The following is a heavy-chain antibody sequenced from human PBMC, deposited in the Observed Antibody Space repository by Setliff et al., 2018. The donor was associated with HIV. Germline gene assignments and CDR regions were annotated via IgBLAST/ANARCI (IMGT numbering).Heavy chain of an antibody. CDR1: SGSFSGYY. J-gene: IGHJ4*02. V-gene: IGHV4-34*01. CDR2: INHSGST. CDR3: ARGPPGSSIGWYVGY. Sequence: SETLSLTCAVYSGSFSGYYWSWIRQPPGKGLEWIGEINHSGSTNYNPSLKSRVTVSVDTSKNQFSLRLRSVTAADTAVYYCARGPPGSSIGWYVGYWGQGTLVTVS. D-gene: IGHD6-19*01.